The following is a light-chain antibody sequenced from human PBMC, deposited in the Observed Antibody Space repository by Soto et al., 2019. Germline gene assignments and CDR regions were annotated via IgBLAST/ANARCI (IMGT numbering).Light chain of an antibody. Sequence: QSALTQPASVSGSPGQSITISCTGTSSDVGGYNYVSWYQQHPGKAPKLMIYDVSNRPSGVSNRFSGSKSGNTASLTISGLQAEDEADYYCSSSTSSSTRDPYVFGTGTNVTVL. J-gene: IGLJ1*01. CDR1: SSDVGGYNY. CDR3: SSSTSSSTRDPYV. CDR2: DVS. V-gene: IGLV2-14*01.